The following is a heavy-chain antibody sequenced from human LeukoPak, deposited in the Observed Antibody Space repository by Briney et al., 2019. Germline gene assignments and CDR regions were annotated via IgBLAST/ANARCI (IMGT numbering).Heavy chain of an antibody. V-gene: IGHV3-33*08. CDR2: IWYDGSNK. CDR3: ARDGDGDYFDY. Sequence: GGSLKLSGAASGFTVSSNYMSWVRQAPGKGLEWVAVIWYDGSNKYYADSVKGRFTIPRDNSKNTLYLQMNSLRAEDTAVYYCARDGDGDYFDYWGQGTLVTVSS. J-gene: IGHJ4*02. D-gene: IGHD4-17*01. CDR1: GFTVSSNY.